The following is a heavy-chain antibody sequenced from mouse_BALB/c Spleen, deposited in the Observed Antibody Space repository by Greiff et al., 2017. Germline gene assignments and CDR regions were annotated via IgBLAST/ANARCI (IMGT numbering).Heavy chain of an antibody. J-gene: IGHJ4*01. CDR3: ARHGYYVGAMDY. CDR2: IDPANGNT. Sequence: DVQLQESGAELVKPGASVKLSCTASGFNIKDTYMHWVKQRPEQGLEWIGRIDPANGNTKYDPKFQGKATITADTSSNTAYLQLSSLTSEDTAVYYCARHGYYVGAMDYWGQGTSVTVSS. V-gene: IGHV14-3*02. D-gene: IGHD2-3*01. CDR1: GFNIKDTY.